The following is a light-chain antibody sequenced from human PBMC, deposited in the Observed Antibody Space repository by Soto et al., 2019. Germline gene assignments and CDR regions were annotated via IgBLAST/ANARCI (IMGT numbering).Light chain of an antibody. J-gene: IGKJ1*01. Sequence: DTVMTQSPLSLPVTPGEPASISCRSSQSLLHSNGYNYLDWYLQKPGQSPQLLIYLGSNRASGVPDRFSGSGSGTDFTLKISRVEPEDVGVYYCMQALQPPWTFGQGTKVEIK. CDR3: MQALQPPWT. CDR2: LGS. V-gene: IGKV2-28*01. CDR1: QSLLHSNGYNY.